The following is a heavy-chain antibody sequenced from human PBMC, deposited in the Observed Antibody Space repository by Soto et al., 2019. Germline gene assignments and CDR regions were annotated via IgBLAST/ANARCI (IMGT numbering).Heavy chain of an antibody. J-gene: IGHJ5*02. D-gene: IGHD6-13*01. V-gene: IGHV6-1*01. CDR1: GDSVSSNSAA. CDR2: TYYRSKWCN. CDR3: ALSLAAAGTGWFDP. Sequence: SQTLSLTCAISGDSVSSNSAAWNWIRQSPSRGLEWLGRTYYRSKWCNDYAVSVKSRITINPVTSKNQFSLQLNSVTPEDTAVYYCALSLAAAGTGWFDPWGQGTLVTVSS.